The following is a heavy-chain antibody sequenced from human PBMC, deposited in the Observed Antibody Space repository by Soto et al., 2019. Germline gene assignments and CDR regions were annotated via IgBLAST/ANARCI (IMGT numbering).Heavy chain of an antibody. CDR3: AGGIYYYDRSGLY. CDR2: IYYSGST. V-gene: IGHV4-59*08. J-gene: IGHJ4*02. D-gene: IGHD3-22*01. Sequence: PSDTLSLTCTVSNVSISSYYWSWIRQPPGKGLEWIGYIYYSGSTNYNPSLKSRVTISLDTSKNQFSLKLSSVTAADTAVYYCAGGIYYYDRSGLYWGQGTLVTVSS. CDR1: NVSISSYY.